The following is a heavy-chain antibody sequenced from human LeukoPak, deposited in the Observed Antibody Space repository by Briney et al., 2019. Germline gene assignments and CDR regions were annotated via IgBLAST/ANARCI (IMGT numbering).Heavy chain of an antibody. CDR2: IYSGGST. D-gene: IGHD3-10*01. Sequence: GRSLRLSCAASGFTVSSNYMSWVRQAPGKGLEWVSVIYSGGSTYYADSVKGRFTISRDNSKNTLYLQMNSLRAEDTAVYYCAKRAGYYGSGSYQDYWGQGTLVTVSS. CDR3: AKRAGYYGSGSYQDY. V-gene: IGHV3-66*01. J-gene: IGHJ4*02. CDR1: GFTVSSNY.